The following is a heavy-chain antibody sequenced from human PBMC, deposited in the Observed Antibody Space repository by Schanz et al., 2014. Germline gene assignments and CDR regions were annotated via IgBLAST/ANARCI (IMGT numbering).Heavy chain of an antibody. D-gene: IGHD6-13*01. CDR3: ARNIIATARAYDI. V-gene: IGHV1-18*04. Sequence: QVQLVQSGSEVKKPGASVKVSCKASGYTFPSYGISWVRQAPGQGLEWRGWINVYNGDTKFAKTFQDRVTLTTDASARTAYMGLRSLRSDDTAVYYCARNIIATARAYDIWGQGTMVTVSS. CDR1: GYTFPSYG. CDR2: INVYNGDT. J-gene: IGHJ3*02.